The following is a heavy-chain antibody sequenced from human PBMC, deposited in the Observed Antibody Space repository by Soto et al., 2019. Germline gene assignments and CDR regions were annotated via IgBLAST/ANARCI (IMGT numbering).Heavy chain of an antibody. CDR2: IYYSGST. CDR1: GVSIISSSYY. D-gene: IGHD2-8*01. V-gene: IGHV4-39*07. J-gene: IGHJ4*02. CDR3: ASSDGVCLY. Sequence: SETLSLTCTVSGVSIISSSYYWVLIRQPPGKGLEWIGSIYYSGSTYYNPSLKSRVTISVDTSKNQFSLKLSSVTAADTAFYYCASSDGVCLYRGQGTLVSVSS.